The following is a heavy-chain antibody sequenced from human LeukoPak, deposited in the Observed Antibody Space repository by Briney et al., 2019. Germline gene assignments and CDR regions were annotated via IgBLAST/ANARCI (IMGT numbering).Heavy chain of an antibody. CDR2: ISGSGGGT. D-gene: IGHD3-16*01. Sequence: GGSLRLSCAASGFTFSSYAMSWVRQAPGKGLEWVSAISGSGGGTYYADSVKGRLTISRDNSKNTLYLQMNSLRAEDTAVYYCAKGTYDYVWGSPNYWGQGTLVTVSS. CDR3: AKGTYDYVWGSPNY. J-gene: IGHJ4*02. CDR1: GFTFSSYA. V-gene: IGHV3-23*01.